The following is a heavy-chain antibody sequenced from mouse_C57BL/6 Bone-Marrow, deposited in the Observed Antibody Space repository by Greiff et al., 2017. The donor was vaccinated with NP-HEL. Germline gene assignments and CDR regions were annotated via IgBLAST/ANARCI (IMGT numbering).Heavy chain of an antibody. J-gene: IGHJ3*01. CDR1: GFNIKDDY. CDR2: IDPENGDT. Sequence: EVQLVESGAELVRPGASVKLSCTASGFNIKDDYMHWVKQRPEQGLEWIGWIDPENGDTEYASKFQGKATITADTSSNTAYLQLSSLTSEDTAVYYCTTSDYSNYAFSYWGQGTLVTVSA. D-gene: IGHD2-5*01. CDR3: TTSDYSNYAFSY. V-gene: IGHV14-4*01.